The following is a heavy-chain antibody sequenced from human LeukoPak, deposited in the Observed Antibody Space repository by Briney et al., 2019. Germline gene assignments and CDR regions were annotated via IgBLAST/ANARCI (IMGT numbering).Heavy chain of an antibody. CDR1: GGSISSGSYY. V-gene: IGHV4-61*02. CDR2: IYTSGST. Sequence: SQTLSLTCTVSGGSISSGSYYWRWIRQPAGKGLGWIGRIYTSGSTNYNPSLKSRVTISVDTSKNQFSLKLSSVTAADTVVYYCARAQYDYGSVSYYYYYYMDVWGKGTTVTVSS. D-gene: IGHD3-10*01. CDR3: ARAQYDYGSVSYYYYYYMDV. J-gene: IGHJ6*03.